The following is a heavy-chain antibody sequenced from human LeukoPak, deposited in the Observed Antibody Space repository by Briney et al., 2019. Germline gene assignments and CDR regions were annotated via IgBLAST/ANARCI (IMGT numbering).Heavy chain of an antibody. Sequence: GASVKVSCTASGYTFTGYYMHWVRQAPGQGLEWMGWINPNSGGTNYAQKFQGRVTMTRDTSISTAYMELSRLRSDDTAVYYCARDSLMTTVTGLFYYYYGMDVWSQGTTVTVSS. D-gene: IGHD4-17*01. V-gene: IGHV1-2*02. CDR3: ARDSLMTTVTGLFYYYYGMDV. CDR2: INPNSGGT. J-gene: IGHJ6*02. CDR1: GYTFTGYY.